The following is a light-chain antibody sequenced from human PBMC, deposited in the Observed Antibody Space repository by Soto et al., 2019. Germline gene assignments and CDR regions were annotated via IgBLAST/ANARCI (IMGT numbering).Light chain of an antibody. V-gene: IGKV3-20*01. Sequence: EIVLTQSPGTLSLSPVGRATLSCRASQSVSSSYLAWYQQKPGQAPRLLIYGASSRATGIPDRFSGSGSGTDFTLTISRLEPEDFAVYYCQQYGSSLINFGQGTRLEIK. J-gene: IGKJ5*01. CDR1: QSVSSSY. CDR2: GAS. CDR3: QQYGSSLIN.